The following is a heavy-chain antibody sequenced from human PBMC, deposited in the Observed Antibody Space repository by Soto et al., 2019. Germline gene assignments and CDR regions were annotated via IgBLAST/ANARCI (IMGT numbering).Heavy chain of an antibody. CDR2: ISYDGSNK. D-gene: IGHD1-26*01. CDR1: GFTFSSYG. J-gene: IGHJ4*02. V-gene: IGHV3-30*03. Sequence: QVQLVESGGGVVQPVRSLRLSCAASGFTFSSYGMHWVRQAPGKGLEWVAVISYDGSNKYYADSVKGRFTISRDNSKNTLYLQMNSLRAEDTAVYYCAVLVGATTDDYWGQGTLVTVSS. CDR3: AVLVGATTDDY.